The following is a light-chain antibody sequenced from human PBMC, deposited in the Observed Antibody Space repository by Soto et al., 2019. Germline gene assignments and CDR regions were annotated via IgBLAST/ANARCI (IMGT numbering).Light chain of an antibody. J-gene: IGLJ2*01. CDR2: DVS. CDR1: SSDVGGYNY. Sequence: QSVLTQPASVSGSPGQSITISCTGTSSDVGGYNYVSWYQQHPGKAPKLMIYDVSNRPSGVSNRFSGSKSGNTASLTISGLQAEDEADYYCSSYTSSSTLEVFGGGTKLNVL. V-gene: IGLV2-14*01. CDR3: SSYTSSSTLEV.